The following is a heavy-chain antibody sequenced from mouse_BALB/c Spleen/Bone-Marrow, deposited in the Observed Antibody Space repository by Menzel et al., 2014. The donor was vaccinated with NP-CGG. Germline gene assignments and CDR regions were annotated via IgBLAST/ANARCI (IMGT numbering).Heavy chain of an antibody. D-gene: IGHD1-1*01. V-gene: IGHV5-12-2*01. Sequence: EVKLMESGGGLVQPGGSLELSCAASGFTFSSYIMSWVRQTPEKRLEWVAYISNGGGSTHYPDTVKGRFTISRDNAKNTLYLQMSSLKPEDTAMYYCARHPIYYYGSSWGNYAMDYWGQGTSVTVSS. CDR2: ISNGGGST. CDR3: ARHPIYYYGSSWGNYAMDY. J-gene: IGHJ4*01. CDR1: GFTFSSYI.